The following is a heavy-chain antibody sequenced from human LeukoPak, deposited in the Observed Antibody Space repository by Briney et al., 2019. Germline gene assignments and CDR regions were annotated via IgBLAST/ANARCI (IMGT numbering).Heavy chain of an antibody. V-gene: IGHV3-30*18. J-gene: IGHJ4*02. CDR2: ISYDGSNK. CDR1: GFTFSSYG. CDR3: AKAGIAVAASFDY. Sequence: GGSLRLSCAASGFTFSSYGMHWVRQAPAKGLELVAVISYDGSNKYYADSVKGRFTISRDNSKNTLYLQMNSLRAEDTAVYYCAKAGIAVAASFDYWGQGTLVTVSS. D-gene: IGHD6-19*01.